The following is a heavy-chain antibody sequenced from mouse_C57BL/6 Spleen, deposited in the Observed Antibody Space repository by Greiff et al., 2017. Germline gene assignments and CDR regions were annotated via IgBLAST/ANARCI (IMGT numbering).Heavy chain of an antibody. CDR1: GYAFSSYW. J-gene: IGHJ4*01. V-gene: IGHV1-80*01. CDR2: IYPGDGDT. Sequence: QVQLQQSGAELVKPGASVKISCKASGYAFSSYWMNWVKQRPGKGLEWIGQIYPGDGDTNYNGKFKGKATLTADKSSSTAYMQLSSLTSEDSAVYFCARGGTVVATTPAMDYWGQGTSVTVSS. CDR3: ARGGTVVATTPAMDY. D-gene: IGHD1-1*01.